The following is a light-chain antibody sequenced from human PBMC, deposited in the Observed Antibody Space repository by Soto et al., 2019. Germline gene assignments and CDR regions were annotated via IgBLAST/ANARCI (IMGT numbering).Light chain of an antibody. Sequence: QSALTQPPSVSGSPGQSVTISCTGTSSDVGSYNRVSWYQQHPGTAPKLMIYEVSNRPSGVPDRFSGSKSGNTASLTISGLQPEDEADYYCNSYTSSNTYVFGTGTKVTVL. V-gene: IGLV2-18*02. CDR2: EVS. CDR3: NSYTSSNTYV. J-gene: IGLJ1*01. CDR1: SSDVGSYNR.